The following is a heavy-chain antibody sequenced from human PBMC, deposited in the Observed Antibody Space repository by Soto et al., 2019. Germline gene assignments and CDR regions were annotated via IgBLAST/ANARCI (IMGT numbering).Heavy chain of an antibody. Sequence: GGSLRLSCAASGFTFSSYAMSWVRQAPGKGLEWVSAISGSGGSTYYADSVKGRFTISRDNSKNTLYLQMNSLRAEDTAVYYCAKGGLWELLTPVYYCYVMAVWGQGTTDTVSS. D-gene: IGHD1-26*01. V-gene: IGHV3-23*01. CDR1: GFTFSSYA. CDR2: ISGSGGST. CDR3: AKGGLWELLTPVYYCYVMAV. J-gene: IGHJ6*02.